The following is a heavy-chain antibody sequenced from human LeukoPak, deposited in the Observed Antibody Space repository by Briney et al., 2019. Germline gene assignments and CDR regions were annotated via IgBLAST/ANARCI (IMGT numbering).Heavy chain of an antibody. CDR3: AREGVLGWFDP. J-gene: IGHJ5*02. D-gene: IGHD2/OR15-2a*01. CDR2: IYSGGST. CDR1: GVTVSSNY. Sequence: GGSLRLSCAASGVTVSSNYMSWVRQAPEKGLEWVSVIYSGGSTYYADSVKGRFTISRDNSKNTLYLQMNSLRAEDTAVYYCAREGVLGWFDPWGQGTLVTVSS. V-gene: IGHV3-53*01.